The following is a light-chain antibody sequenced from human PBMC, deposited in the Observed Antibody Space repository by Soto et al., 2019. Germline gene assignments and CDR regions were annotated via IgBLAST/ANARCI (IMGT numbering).Light chain of an antibody. Sequence: EVVMTQSPATQSVSPGERATLSGRDSQSVDINLAWYQQKPGQAPRLLIYDASTRITGIPARFSGSGSGTEFTLTISSLQSEDFAVYYCQHYNDWPPMYTFGQGTKLEIK. CDR1: QSVDIN. CDR3: QHYNDWPPMYT. V-gene: IGKV3-15*01. CDR2: DAS. J-gene: IGKJ2*01.